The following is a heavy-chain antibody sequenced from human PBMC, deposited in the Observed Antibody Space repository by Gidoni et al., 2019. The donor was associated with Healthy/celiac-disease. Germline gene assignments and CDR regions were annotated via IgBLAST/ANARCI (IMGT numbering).Heavy chain of an antibody. D-gene: IGHD4-4*01. V-gene: IGHV3-7*03. J-gene: IGHJ2*01. Sequence: EVQLVESGGGLVQPGGSLRLSCSASGCTFSSYWMSWVRQARGKGLEWVANIKQDGSEKYYVDSVKGRFTISRDNAKNSLYLQMNSLRAEDTAVYYCARDEVIPPWYFDLWGRGTLVTVSS. CDR2: IKQDGSEK. CDR1: GCTFSSYW. CDR3: ARDEVIPPWYFDL.